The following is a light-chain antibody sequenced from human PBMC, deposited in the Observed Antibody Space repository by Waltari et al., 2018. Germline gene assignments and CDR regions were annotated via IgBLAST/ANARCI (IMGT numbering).Light chain of an antibody. CDR2: QDS. CDR3: QAWDRNTYVV. J-gene: IGLJ2*01. V-gene: IGLV3-1*01. CDR1: QLEDGY. Sequence: SYELTQSPSVSVSPGQTASISCSGDQLEDGYVCWYQQKPGQSPVLVLHQDSKRPSGIPERFSGFNSGNTATLTISETQSMDEADYYCQAWDRNTYVVFGGGTKLTVL.